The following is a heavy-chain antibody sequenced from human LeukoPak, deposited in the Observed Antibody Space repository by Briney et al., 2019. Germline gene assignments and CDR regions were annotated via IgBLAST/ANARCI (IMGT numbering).Heavy chain of an antibody. D-gene: IGHD1-26*01. CDR2: ISTSSSYI. V-gene: IGHV3-21*01. CDR1: GFTFSSYN. CDR3: ARDRKFRIVGTSQHYFDY. Sequence: GGSLRPSCAASGFTFSSYNMNWVRQAPGKGLEWVSSISTSSSYIYYADSVKGRFTVSRDNAKNSLYLQINSLRAEDTALYYCARDRKFRIVGTSQHYFDYWGQGTLVTVSS. J-gene: IGHJ4*02.